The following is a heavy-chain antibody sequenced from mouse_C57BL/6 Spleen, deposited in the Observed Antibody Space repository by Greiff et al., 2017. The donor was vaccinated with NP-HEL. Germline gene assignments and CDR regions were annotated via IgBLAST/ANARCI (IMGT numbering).Heavy chain of an antibody. Sequence: VKLMESGPELVKPGASVKISCKASGYAFSSSWMNWVKQRPGKGLEWIGRIYPGDGDTNYNGKFKGKATLTADKSSSTAYMQLSSLTSEDSAVYFCARTGTAMDYWGQGTSVTVSS. D-gene: IGHD4-1*01. CDR2: IYPGDGDT. CDR3: ARTGTAMDY. V-gene: IGHV1-82*01. CDR1: GYAFSSSW. J-gene: IGHJ4*01.